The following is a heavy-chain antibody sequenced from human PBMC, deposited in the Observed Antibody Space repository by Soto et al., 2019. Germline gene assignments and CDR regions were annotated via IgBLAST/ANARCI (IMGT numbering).Heavy chain of an antibody. D-gene: IGHD1-26*01. CDR3: AKAQWETILSFPDY. V-gene: IGHV3-23*01. Sequence: GESLKISCAASGFTFNNYAMNWVRQAPGKGLEWVSVISGSGGSTHYADSVKGRFTISRDNSKNTLYLQMNSLRAEDTAVYYCAKAQWETILSFPDYWGPGTLVTVSS. J-gene: IGHJ4*02. CDR2: ISGSGGST. CDR1: GFTFNNYA.